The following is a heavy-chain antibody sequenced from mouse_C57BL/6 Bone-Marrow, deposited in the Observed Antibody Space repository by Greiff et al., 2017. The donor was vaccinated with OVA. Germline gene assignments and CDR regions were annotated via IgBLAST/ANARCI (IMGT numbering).Heavy chain of an antibody. Sequence: QVTLKVSGPELVKPGASVKISCKASGYAFSSSWMNWVKQRPGKGLEWIGRIYPGDGDTNYNGKFKGKATLTADKSSSTAYMQLSSLTSEDSAVYFCARDGGGTWFAYWGQGTLVTVSA. V-gene: IGHV1-82*01. D-gene: IGHD2-3*01. CDR1: GYAFSSSW. J-gene: IGHJ3*01. CDR2: IYPGDGDT. CDR3: ARDGGGTWFAY.